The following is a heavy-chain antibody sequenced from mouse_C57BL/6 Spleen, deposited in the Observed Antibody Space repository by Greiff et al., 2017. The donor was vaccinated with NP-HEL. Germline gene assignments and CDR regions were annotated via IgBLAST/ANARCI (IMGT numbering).Heavy chain of an antibody. D-gene: IGHD1-1*01. Sequence: QVQLQQPGAELVMPGASVKLSCKASGYTFTSSWMHWVKQRPGQGLEWIGEIDPSDSYTNYNQKFKGKSTLTVDKSSSTAYMQLSSLTSEDSAVYYCARSRVGVSVYFDYWGQGTTLTVSS. J-gene: IGHJ2*01. CDR3: ARSRVGVSVYFDY. V-gene: IGHV1-69*01. CDR1: GYTFTSSW. CDR2: IDPSDSYT.